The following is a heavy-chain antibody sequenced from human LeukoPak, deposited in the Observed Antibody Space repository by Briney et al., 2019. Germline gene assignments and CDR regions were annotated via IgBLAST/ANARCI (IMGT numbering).Heavy chain of an antibody. D-gene: IGHD3-10*01. CDR2: ISGSGGST. Sequence: GGSLRLSCVASGFTFSSYAMSWVRQAPGKGLEWVSAISGSGGSTYYADSVKGRFAISRDNSKNTLYLQMNSLRAEDTAVYYCARGGVRGIIMDYWGQGTLVTVSS. V-gene: IGHV3-23*01. CDR3: ARGGVRGIIMDY. CDR1: GFTFSSYA. J-gene: IGHJ4*02.